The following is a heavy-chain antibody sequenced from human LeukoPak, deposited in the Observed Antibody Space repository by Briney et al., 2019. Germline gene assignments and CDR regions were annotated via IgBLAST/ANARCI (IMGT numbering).Heavy chain of an antibody. J-gene: IGHJ4*02. D-gene: IGHD2-2*01. V-gene: IGHV3-48*03. Sequence: GGSLRLSCAASGFTFSSYEMNWLRQAPGKGLEWVSYISSSGSTIYYADSVKGRFTISRDNAKNSLYLQMNSLRAEDSAVYYCARDPAPLGYWGQGTLVTVSS. CDR3: ARDPAPLGY. CDR1: GFTFSSYE. CDR2: ISSSGSTI.